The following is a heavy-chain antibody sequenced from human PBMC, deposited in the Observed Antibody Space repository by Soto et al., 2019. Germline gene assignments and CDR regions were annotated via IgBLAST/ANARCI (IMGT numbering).Heavy chain of an antibody. J-gene: IGHJ4*02. V-gene: IGHV1-3*01. CDR1: GYTFTSYA. CDR2: INAGNGNT. Sequence: ASVKVSCKASGYTFTSYAMHWVRQAPGQRLEWMGWINAGNGNTKYSQKFQGRVTITRDTSASTAYMELSSLRSEDTAVYYCARDRGQSAGYFDYWGQGTLVTVSS. D-gene: IGHD2-2*03. CDR3: ARDRGQSAGYFDY.